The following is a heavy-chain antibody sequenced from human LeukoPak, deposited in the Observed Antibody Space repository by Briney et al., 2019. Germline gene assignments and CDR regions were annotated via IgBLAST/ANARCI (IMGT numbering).Heavy chain of an antibody. D-gene: IGHD5-24*01. CDR3: ARDLGDGYNSGDAFDI. CDR2: IYYSGST. Sequence: NPSETLSLTCTVSGGSISSYYWSWIRQPPGKGLGWIGYIYYSGSTNYNPSLKSRVTISVDTSKNQFSLKLSSVTAADTAVYYCARDLGDGYNSGDAFDIWGQGTMVTVSS. CDR1: GGSISSYY. J-gene: IGHJ3*02. V-gene: IGHV4-59*01.